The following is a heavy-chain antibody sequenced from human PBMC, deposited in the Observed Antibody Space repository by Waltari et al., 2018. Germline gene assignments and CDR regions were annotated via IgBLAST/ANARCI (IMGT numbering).Heavy chain of an antibody. V-gene: IGHV3-33*06. Sequence: QVQLVESGGGVVQPGRSLRLSCAASGFTFSSYGMHWVRQAPGKGLEWVAVICYYGSNKYYADSVKGRFTIYRDNSKNKLYLQMNSLRAEDTAVYYCAKSNSRVTTFDYWGQGTLVTVSS. D-gene: IGHD4-17*01. CDR2: ICYYGSNK. J-gene: IGHJ4*02. CDR1: GFTFSSYG. CDR3: AKSNSRVTTFDY.